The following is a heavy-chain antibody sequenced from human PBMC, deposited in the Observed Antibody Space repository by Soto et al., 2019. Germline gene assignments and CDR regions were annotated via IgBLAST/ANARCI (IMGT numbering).Heavy chain of an antibody. Sequence: SVKVSCKASGGTFSSYTISWVRQAPGQGLEWMGRIIPILGIANYAKKFQGRVTITEDKSTSTAYMELSSLRSEDTAVYYCANSRVATIERGLDYWGQGTLVTVSS. CDR1: GGTFSSYT. J-gene: IGHJ4*02. CDR2: IIPILGIA. D-gene: IGHD5-12*01. CDR3: ANSRVATIERGLDY. V-gene: IGHV1-69*02.